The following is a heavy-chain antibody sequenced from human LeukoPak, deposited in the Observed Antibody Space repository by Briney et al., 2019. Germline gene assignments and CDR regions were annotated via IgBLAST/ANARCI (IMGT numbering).Heavy chain of an antibody. V-gene: IGHV3-21*01. CDR2: ISSGSTYE. Sequence: GGSLRLSCAASGFTFSSYTMNWVRQAPGKGLEWVSSISSGSTYEFYADSVKGRFTISRDNAKNSLYLQMNSLRAEDTAVYYCVRVKDLYRDFWGQGTLVTVSS. CDR3: VRVKDLYRDF. CDR1: GFTFSSYT. D-gene: IGHD2-2*02. J-gene: IGHJ4*02.